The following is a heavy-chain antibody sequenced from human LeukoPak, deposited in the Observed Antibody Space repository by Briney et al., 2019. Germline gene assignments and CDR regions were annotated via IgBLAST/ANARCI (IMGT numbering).Heavy chain of an antibody. V-gene: IGHV4-59*08. D-gene: IGHD6-19*01. CDR2: IYYSGST. J-gene: IGHJ4*02. CDR3: ARLVLAVAGSFDY. CDR1: GGSISSYY. Sequence: PSETLSLTCTVSGGSISSYYWGWIRQPPGKGLEWIGYIYYSGSTNYNPSLKSRVTISVDTSKNQFSLKLSSVTAADTAVYYCARLVLAVAGSFDYWGQGTLVTVSS.